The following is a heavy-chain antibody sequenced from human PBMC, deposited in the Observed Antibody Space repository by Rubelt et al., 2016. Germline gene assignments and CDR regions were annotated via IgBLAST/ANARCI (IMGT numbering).Heavy chain of an antibody. J-gene: IGHJ4*02. Sequence: EVQLVESGGGLVQPGGSLRLSCAASGFIFSRYWMSWVRQAPGKGLAWVANINRDGSEKYYVDSLEGRVTSSKDNTKNAMDLQMNSLRVEDTAVYYCTVAGGGFWGQGTLVTVSS. CDR1: GFIFSRYW. V-gene: IGHV3-7*01. CDR2: INRDGSEK. CDR3: TVAGGGF. D-gene: IGHD1-26*01.